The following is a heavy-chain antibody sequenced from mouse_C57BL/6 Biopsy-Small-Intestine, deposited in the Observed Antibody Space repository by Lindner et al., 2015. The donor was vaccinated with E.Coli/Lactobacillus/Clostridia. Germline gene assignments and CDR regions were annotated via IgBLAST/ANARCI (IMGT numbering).Heavy chain of an antibody. CDR2: ISTYNGNT. D-gene: IGHD6-5*01. CDR1: GYNFNSYG. CDR3: ARDTTPDITLFGVAYDS. Sequence: SVKVSCKASGYNFNSYGITWVRQAPGQGLEWMGWISTYNGNTNTNYAQKFQGRVTMTTDTFRTTAYLDLRGLGSDDTAVYYCARDTTPDITLFGVAYDSWGQGTLVTVSS. J-gene: IGHJ4*01. V-gene: IGHV14-1*02.